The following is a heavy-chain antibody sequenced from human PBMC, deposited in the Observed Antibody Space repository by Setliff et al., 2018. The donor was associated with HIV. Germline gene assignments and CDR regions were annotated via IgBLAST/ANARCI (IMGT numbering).Heavy chain of an antibody. J-gene: IGHJ4*02. CDR1: GGTFSDFR. D-gene: IGHD6-13*01. V-gene: IGHV1-69*10. Sequence: GASVKVSCKASGGTFSDFRITWVRQAPGQGLEWMGEITLFVGITNYAQKFQGRVTISADESTATAYIELSSLTSQDTAVYYCARDKGIREAASLDYWGQGSLVTVSS. CDR3: ARDKGIREAASLDY. CDR2: ITLFVGIT.